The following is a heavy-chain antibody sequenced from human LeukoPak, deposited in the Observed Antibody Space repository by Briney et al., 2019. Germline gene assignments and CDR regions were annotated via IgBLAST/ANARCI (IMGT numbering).Heavy chain of an antibody. CDR1: GDSISSRASF. J-gene: IGHJ5*02. V-gene: IGHV4-39*01. CDR3: ARHANFWFDP. Sequence: PSETLSLTCTVSGDSISSRASFWGWVRQPPGKGLEWIGSIRYSGPTYYNPSLKSRVTISVDTSKNQFSLKLSSVTAADTAVYYCARHANFWFDPWGQGTLVTVSS. CDR2: IRYSGPT.